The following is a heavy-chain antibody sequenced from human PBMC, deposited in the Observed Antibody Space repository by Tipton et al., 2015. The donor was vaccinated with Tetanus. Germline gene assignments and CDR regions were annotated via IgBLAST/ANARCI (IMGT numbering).Heavy chain of an antibody. D-gene: IGHD3-3*01. CDR1: GGPLRSGDHY. V-gene: IGHV4-61*08. Sequence: TLSLTCTVSGGPLRSGDHYWSWIRQPPGKGLEWLAYISSSGSTNSDYFLKSRITISRDTSKNQYSLSLSSVTAADTAVYFCARANYDFSMKGPFDSWGQGILVVVSA. J-gene: IGHJ4*02. CDR2: ISSSGST. CDR3: ARANYDFSMKGPFDS.